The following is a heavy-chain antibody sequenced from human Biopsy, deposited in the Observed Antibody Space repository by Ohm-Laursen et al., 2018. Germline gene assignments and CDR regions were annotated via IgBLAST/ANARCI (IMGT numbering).Heavy chain of an antibody. Sequence: GASVKVFCKASGYTFSGYYMHWVRQAPGQGLEWMGWINPDSGVTNYAQKFQGRVTMTRDTSISTAYMELSRLGSDDTAVYYCARDKYRSWNYFDNWGQGSLVTVSS. V-gene: IGHV1-2*02. CDR3: ARDKYRSWNYFDN. D-gene: IGHD6-19*01. CDR1: GYTFSGYY. J-gene: IGHJ4*02. CDR2: INPDSGVT.